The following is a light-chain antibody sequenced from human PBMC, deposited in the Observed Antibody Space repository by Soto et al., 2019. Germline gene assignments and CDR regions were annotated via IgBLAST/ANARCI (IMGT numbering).Light chain of an antibody. V-gene: IGLV1-47*01. CDR1: TSNIGSKF. CDR3: AAWDGTLSAWV. Sequence: QSVLTQPPSASGTPGQRVTISCSGSTSNIGSKFVYWYQQNPGTAPKLLIYANEQRPSGVPDRFSGSKSGTSASLAISGLRSEHEADYYCAAWDGTLSAWVFGGGTKLTVL. J-gene: IGLJ3*02. CDR2: ANE.